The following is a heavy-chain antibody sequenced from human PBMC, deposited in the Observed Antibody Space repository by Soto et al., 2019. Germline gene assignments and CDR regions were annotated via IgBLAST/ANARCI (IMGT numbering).Heavy chain of an antibody. V-gene: IGHV1-3*01. CDR1: GYTFTSYA. J-gene: IGHJ6*02. CDR2: INAGNGNT. D-gene: IGHD2-15*01. Sequence: QVQLVQSGAEVKKPGASVKVSCKASGYTFTSYAMHWVRQAPGQRLEWMGWINAGNGNTKYSQKFQGRVTITRDTPASTAYMELSSLRSEDTAVYYCAGEYCSGGSSPLYSGMDVWGQGPTVTVSS. CDR3: AGEYCSGGSSPLYSGMDV.